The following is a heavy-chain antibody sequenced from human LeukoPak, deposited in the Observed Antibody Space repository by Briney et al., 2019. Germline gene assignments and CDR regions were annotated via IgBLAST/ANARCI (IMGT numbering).Heavy chain of an antibody. D-gene: IGHD3-22*01. CDR2: IRYVGINK. J-gene: IGHJ4*02. Sequence: GGSLRFSCAASGFTFSTYGMHWVRQAPSKGLEWVSVIRYVGINKYYADSVKGRFTISRDNSKNTLYLQMNSLRAEDTAVYYCAKDMESAYDCSGYYSPFDSWAQGTLVTVSS. CDR1: GFTFSTYG. V-gene: IGHV3-33*03. CDR3: AKDMESAYDCSGYYSPFDS.